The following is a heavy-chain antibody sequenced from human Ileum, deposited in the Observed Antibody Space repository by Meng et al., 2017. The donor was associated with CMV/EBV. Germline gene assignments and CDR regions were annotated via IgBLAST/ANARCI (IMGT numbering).Heavy chain of an antibody. Sequence: QLQLPDSGHSPLQPSVTRSLTCTVTDGALTSYYWTWIRQPAGKGLEWIGRIHPTGPTDHNPSLRSRVSMSLDKSKNQFSLKLTAVTAADTAVYYCARAAARGVPVDLWGQGTLVTVSS. CDR3: ARAAARGVPVDL. CDR1: DGALTSYY. J-gene: IGHJ5*02. D-gene: IGHD3-10*01. CDR2: IHPTGPT. V-gene: IGHV4-4*07.